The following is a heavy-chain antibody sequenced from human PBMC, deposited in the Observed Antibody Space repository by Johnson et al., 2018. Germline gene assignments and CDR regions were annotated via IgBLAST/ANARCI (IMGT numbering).Heavy chain of an antibody. CDR2: ISSSGSTI. Sequence: QVQLVQSGGGLVKPGGSLRLSCAASGFTFSDYYMSWIRQAPGKGLEWVSYISSSGSTIYYADSVKGRFTISRDNAKNSLYLQMNRLRGEDTAVYYCARGGPNQYRPHLILWWWELLPSGGYYYYGMDVWGQGTTVTVSS. D-gene: IGHD2-15*01. V-gene: IGHV3-11*01. CDR1: GFTFSDYY. J-gene: IGHJ6*02. CDR3: ARGGPNQYRPHLILWWWELLPSGGYYYYGMDV.